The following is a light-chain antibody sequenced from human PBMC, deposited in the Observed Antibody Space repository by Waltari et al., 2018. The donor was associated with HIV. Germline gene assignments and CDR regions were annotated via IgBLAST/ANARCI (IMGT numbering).Light chain of an antibody. V-gene: IGLV2-23*02. J-gene: IGLJ2*01. CDR1: GSDVGAYNL. CDR2: GVT. Sequence: SALTPPAAVSGSPGQSITFSCTGTGSDVGAYNLVSWYQQHPDKAPKLVMYGVTQRPSGVSDRFSGSKSGNTAYLTISGLQADDEADYFCSSFATTATPVLFGGGTKLTVL. CDR3: SSFATTATPVL.